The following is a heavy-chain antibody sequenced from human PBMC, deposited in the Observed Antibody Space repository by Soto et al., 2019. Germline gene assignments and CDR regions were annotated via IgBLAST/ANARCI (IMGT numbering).Heavy chain of an antibody. J-gene: IGHJ6*02. D-gene: IGHD4-4*01. CDR3: ARGYSNLLRYGMDV. CDR1: GGSISSSSYY. Sequence: SETLSLTCTVSGGSISSSSYYWGWIRQPPGKGLEWIGSIFYSGSTYYNPSLKSRVTISVDTSKNQFSMQLNSVTPEDTAVYYCARGYSNLLRYGMDVWGQGTTVTVSS. V-gene: IGHV4-39*01. CDR2: IFYSGST.